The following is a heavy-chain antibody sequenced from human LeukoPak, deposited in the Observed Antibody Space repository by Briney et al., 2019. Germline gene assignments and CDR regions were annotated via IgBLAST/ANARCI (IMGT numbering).Heavy chain of an antibody. D-gene: IGHD3-3*01. CDR3: ARGYDFWSGYYWNWFDP. V-gene: IGHV4-34*01. CDR2: INHSGST. J-gene: IGHJ5*02. Sequence: SETLSLTCAVYGGSFSGYYWSWIRQPPGKGLEWIGEINHSGSTNYNPSLKSRVTISVDTSKNQFSLKLSSVTAADTAVYYCARGYDFWSGYYWNWFDPWGREPWSPSPQ. CDR1: GGSFSGYY.